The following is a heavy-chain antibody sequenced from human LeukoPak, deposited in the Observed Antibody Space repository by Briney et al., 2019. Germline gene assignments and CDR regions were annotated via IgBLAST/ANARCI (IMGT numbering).Heavy chain of an antibody. J-gene: IGHJ4*02. D-gene: IGHD5-18*01. CDR3: ARGGYSYSLDY. Sequence: PSETLSLTCSVSSGSISSYYWSWIRQPPGKGLEWTGYFYYSGSTEYNPALKSRVTISVDTTENQSSLKLTSVTAADTAVYYCARGGYSYSLDYWGQGTLVTVSS. CDR1: SGSISSYY. V-gene: IGHV4-59*01. CDR2: FYYSGST.